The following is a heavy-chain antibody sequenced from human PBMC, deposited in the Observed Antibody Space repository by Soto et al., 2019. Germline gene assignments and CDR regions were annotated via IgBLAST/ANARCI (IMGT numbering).Heavy chain of an antibody. CDR1: GFTFSSYW. CDR2: IKQDGSEK. CDR3: ARRQRGYSGYEDAFDI. J-gene: IGHJ3*02. V-gene: IGHV3-7*01. Sequence: GGSLRLSCAASGFTFSSYWMSWVRQAPGKGLEWVANIKQDGSEKYYVDSVKGRFTIYRDNAKNSLYLQMNSLRAEDSAVYYCARRQRGYSGYEDAFDIWGQGTMVTVSS. D-gene: IGHD5-12*01.